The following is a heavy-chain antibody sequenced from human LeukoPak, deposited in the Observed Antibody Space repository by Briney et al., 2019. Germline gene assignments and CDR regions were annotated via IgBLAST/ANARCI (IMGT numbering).Heavy chain of an antibody. CDR3: AGYSGSYYGPMDAFDI. D-gene: IGHD1-26*01. J-gene: IGHJ3*02. CDR1: GGTFSSYT. CDR2: IIPILGIA. V-gene: IGHV1-69*02. Sequence: ASVKVSCKASGGTFSSYTISWVRQAPGQGLEWMGRIIPILGIANYAQKFQGRVTITADKSTSTAYMELSSLRSEDTAVYYCAGYSGSYYGPMDAFDIWGQGTMVTVSS.